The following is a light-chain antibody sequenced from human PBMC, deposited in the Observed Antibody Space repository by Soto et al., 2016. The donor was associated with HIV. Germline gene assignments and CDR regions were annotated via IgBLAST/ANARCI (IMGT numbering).Light chain of an antibody. CDR1: NIGRKS. Sequence: SYELTQPPSVSVAPGKTATITCGGDNIGRKSVHWSRQKSGQAPVLVIYNDSDQPSGIPERFSGSNSGNTATLTISWVEAGDEADYYCQVWDSSNGRPVFGGGTKLTVL. CDR2: NDS. J-gene: IGLJ2*01. V-gene: IGLV3-21*04. CDR3: QVWDSSNGRPV.